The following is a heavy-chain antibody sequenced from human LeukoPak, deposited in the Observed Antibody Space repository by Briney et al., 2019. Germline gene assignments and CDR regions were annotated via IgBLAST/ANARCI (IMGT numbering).Heavy chain of an antibody. V-gene: IGHV1-18*01. CDR3: ARAPSHSSSWLSDWYFDL. CDR1: GYTFTSYG. Sequence: GASVKVSCKASGYTFTSYGISWVRQAPGQGLEWMGWISAYNGNTNYAQKLQGRVTMTTDTSTSTAYMELRSLRSDDTAVYYCARAPSHSSSWLSDWYFDLWGRGTLVTVSP. CDR2: ISAYNGNT. D-gene: IGHD6-13*01. J-gene: IGHJ2*01.